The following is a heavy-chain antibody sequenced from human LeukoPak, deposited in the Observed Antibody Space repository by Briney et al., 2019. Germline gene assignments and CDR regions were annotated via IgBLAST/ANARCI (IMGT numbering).Heavy chain of an antibody. V-gene: IGHV1-69*04. Sequence: ASVKVSCKASGGTFSSYTISWVRQAPGQGLEWMGRILPILGIANYAQKFQGRVTITADKSTSTAYMELSSLRSEDTAVYYCARDMVRGVITGYYFDYWGQGTLVTVSS. CDR2: ILPILGIA. CDR1: GGTFSSYT. J-gene: IGHJ4*02. D-gene: IGHD3-10*01. CDR3: ARDMVRGVITGYYFDY.